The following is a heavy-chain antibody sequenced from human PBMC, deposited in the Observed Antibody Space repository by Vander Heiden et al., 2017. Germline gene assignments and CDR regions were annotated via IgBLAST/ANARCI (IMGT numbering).Heavy chain of an antibody. J-gene: IGHJ4*02. D-gene: IGHD2-8*01. CDR3: ARASASCPNGGCHRSQDY. V-gene: IGHV4-59*01. CDR2: VFYSGIP. CDR1: GAPTIRCY. Sequence: QLPESGPGLLKLSVTLSLTCTVPGAPTIRCYWIWTRPPPAKGLEWVGNVFYSGIPHYNPALKGRVTISVDTSKKEVSLKLSSVTAADTAGYFCARASASCPNGGCHRSQDYWGRGTLVTVSS.